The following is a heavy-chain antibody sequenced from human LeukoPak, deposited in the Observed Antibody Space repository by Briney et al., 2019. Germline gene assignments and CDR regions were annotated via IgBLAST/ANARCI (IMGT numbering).Heavy chain of an antibody. J-gene: IGHJ4*02. Sequence: SETLSLTCTVSGGSSSSHYWSWIRQPPGKGLEWVGSIYISGSTNYNPSLKSRVTISADTSKNQFSLRLSSVTAADTAVYYCAQTVWDFWSGNFDYWGQGTLVTVSS. CDR3: AQTVWDFWSGNFDY. CDR1: GGSSSSHY. CDR2: IYISGST. V-gene: IGHV4-4*09. D-gene: IGHD3-3*01.